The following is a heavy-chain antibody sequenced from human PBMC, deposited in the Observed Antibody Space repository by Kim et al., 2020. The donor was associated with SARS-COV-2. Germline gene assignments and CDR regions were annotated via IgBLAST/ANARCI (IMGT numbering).Heavy chain of an antibody. CDR3: ARDRGIAARPTEYFQH. Sequence: GGSLRLSCAASGFTFSSYAMHWVRQAPGKGLEWVAVISYDGSNKYYADSVKGRFTISRDNSNNTLYLQMNSLRAEDTAVYYCARDRGIAARPTEYFQHWG. CDR2: ISYDGSNK. D-gene: IGHD6-6*01. V-gene: IGHV3-30*04. J-gene: IGHJ1*01. CDR1: GFTFSSYA.